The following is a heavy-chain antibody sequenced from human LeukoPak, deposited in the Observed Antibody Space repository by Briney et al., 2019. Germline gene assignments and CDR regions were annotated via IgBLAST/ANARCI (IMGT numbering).Heavy chain of an antibody. CDR3: AKFSRYYDILTGYSAYFDY. Sequence: GGSLRLSCAASGVTFSSSGMHWCRHAPGQGLEWVAFIRYDGSNQYYADSVKGRFTISRDNSKHTLYLPLNSLRAEDTAVYYCAKFSRYYDILTGYSAYFDYWGQGTLVTVSS. D-gene: IGHD3-9*01. CDR2: IRYDGSNQ. CDR1: GVTFSSSG. V-gene: IGHV3-30*02. J-gene: IGHJ4*02.